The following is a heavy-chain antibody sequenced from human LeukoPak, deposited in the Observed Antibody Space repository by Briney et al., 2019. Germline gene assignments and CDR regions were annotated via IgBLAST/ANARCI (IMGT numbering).Heavy chain of an antibody. V-gene: IGHV1-18*01. CDR1: GYTFTSYG. J-gene: IGHJ5*02. CDR3: ARTITMVRGVIFWFDP. CDR2: ISAYNGNT. Sequence: ASVKVSCKASGYTFTSYGISWVRQAPGQGLEWMGWISAYNGNTNYAQKLQGRVTMTTDTSTSTAYMELSRLRSDDTAVYYCARTITMVRGVIFWFDPWGQGTLVTVSS. D-gene: IGHD3-10*01.